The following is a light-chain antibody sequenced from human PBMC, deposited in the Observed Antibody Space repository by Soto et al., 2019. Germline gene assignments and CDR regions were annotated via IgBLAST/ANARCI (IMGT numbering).Light chain of an antibody. Sequence: DIVMTQTPLSSPVTLGQPASISCKSSQSLVHSDGSTYLSWFQQRPGQPPRLLIYKISKRFSGVPDKFSGSGTGTDFTLKISRVESEDVGVYYCMQATQFPWTFGQGTKVEIK. CDR1: QSLVHSDGSTY. CDR2: KIS. V-gene: IGKV2-24*01. J-gene: IGKJ1*01. CDR3: MQATQFPWT.